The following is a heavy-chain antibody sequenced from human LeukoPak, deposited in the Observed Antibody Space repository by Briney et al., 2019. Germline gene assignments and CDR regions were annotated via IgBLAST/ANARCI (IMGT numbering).Heavy chain of an antibody. CDR1: GGPFSGYY. D-gene: IGHD3/OR15-3a*01. V-gene: IGHV4-34*01. J-gene: IGHJ4*02. CDR2: INHSGST. Sequence: PSETLSLTCAVYGGPFSGYYWSWIRQPPGKGLEWIGEINHSGSTNYNPSLKSRVTISVDTSKNQFSLKLNSVTAADTAVYYCARQTGSGLFILPGGQGTLVTVSS. CDR3: ARQTGSGLFILP.